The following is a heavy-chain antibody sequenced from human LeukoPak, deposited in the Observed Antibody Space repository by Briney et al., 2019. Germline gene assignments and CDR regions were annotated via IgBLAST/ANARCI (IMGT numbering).Heavy chain of an antibody. CDR2: ISYDGSNK. CDR1: GFTISSYA. J-gene: IGHJ4*02. CDR3: AKGPAAKPY. D-gene: IGHD2-15*01. Sequence: GGSLRLSCAASGFTISSYAMHWVRQTPGKGLEWVAVISYDGSNKYYADSVKGRFTISRDNSKNTLYLQMNSLRAEDTAVYYCAKGPAAKPYWGQGTLVTVSS. V-gene: IGHV3-30-3*01.